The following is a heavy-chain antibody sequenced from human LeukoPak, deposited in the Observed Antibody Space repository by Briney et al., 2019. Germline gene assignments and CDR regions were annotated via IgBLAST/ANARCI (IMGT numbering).Heavy chain of an antibody. CDR3: AREQDTTPDF. Sequence: PGGSLRLSCAASGFTFTTYWMHWVRQAPGKGLVWVSHINSDGSITSYADSVKGRFTISRDNAKNTLYLQMNSLRAEDTAVYYCAREQDTTPDFWGQGTLVTVSS. D-gene: IGHD1-1*01. CDR1: GFTFTTYW. J-gene: IGHJ4*02. V-gene: IGHV3-74*01. CDR2: INSDGSIT.